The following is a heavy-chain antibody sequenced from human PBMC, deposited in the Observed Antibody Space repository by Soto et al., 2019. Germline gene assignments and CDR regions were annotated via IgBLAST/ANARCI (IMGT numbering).Heavy chain of an antibody. J-gene: IGHJ6*02. V-gene: IGHV3-48*03. CDR3: ARDVINGYCSGGSCLGGYYGMDV. CDR1: GFTFSSYE. Sequence: LRLSCAASGFTFSSYEMNWVRQAPGKGLEWVSYISSSGSTIYYADSVKGRFTISRDNAKNSLYLQMNSLRAEDTAVYYCARDVINGYCSGGSCLGGYYGMDVWGQGTTVTVSS. D-gene: IGHD2-15*01. CDR2: ISSSGSTI.